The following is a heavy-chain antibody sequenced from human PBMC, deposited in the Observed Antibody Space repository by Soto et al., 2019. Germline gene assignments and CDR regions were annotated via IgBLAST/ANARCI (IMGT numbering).Heavy chain of an antibody. CDR2: IYYSGST. D-gene: IGHD1-1*01. J-gene: IGHJ4*02. V-gene: IGHV4-59*11. CDR3: ARAAIKGHQVAGQPPVSQTLDY. Sequence: PSETLSLTCTVSGGSISSHYWSWIRQPPGKGLEWIGYIYYSGSTNYNPSLKSRVTISSDTSKNQFSLELTSVTAADTAVYYCARAAIKGHQVAGQPPVSQTLDYWGQGTLVTVSS. CDR1: GGSISSHY.